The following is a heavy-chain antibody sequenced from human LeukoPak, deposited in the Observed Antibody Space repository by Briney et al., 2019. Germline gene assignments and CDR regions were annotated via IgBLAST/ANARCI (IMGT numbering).Heavy chain of an antibody. D-gene: IGHD2-15*01. CDR1: GLTVSRRY. CDR3: ATNGLLEDYYYYYYMDV. Sequence: GGSLRLSCAASGLTVSRRYMTWVRQAPGKGLEWVSVLYTVGSTYYADSVKGRFTISRDNSKNTLYLQMNNLRAEDTGVYYCATNGLLEDYYYYYYMDVWGKGSAVTVSS. V-gene: IGHV3-53*01. CDR2: LYTVGST. J-gene: IGHJ6*03.